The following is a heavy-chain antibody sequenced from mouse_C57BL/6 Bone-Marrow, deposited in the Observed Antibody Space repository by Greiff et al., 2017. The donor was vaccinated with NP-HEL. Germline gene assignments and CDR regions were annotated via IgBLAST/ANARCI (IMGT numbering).Heavy chain of an antibody. Sequence: QVQLQQPGAELVKPGASVKMSCKASGYTFTSYWITWVKQRPGQGLEWIGDIYPGSGSTNYNEKFKSKATLTVDTSSSTAYMQLSSLTSEDSAVYYCARVITTVVATSYYAMDYWGQGTSVTVSS. D-gene: IGHD1-1*01. CDR1: GYTFTSYW. CDR2: IYPGSGST. V-gene: IGHV1-55*01. CDR3: ARVITTVVATSYYAMDY. J-gene: IGHJ4*01.